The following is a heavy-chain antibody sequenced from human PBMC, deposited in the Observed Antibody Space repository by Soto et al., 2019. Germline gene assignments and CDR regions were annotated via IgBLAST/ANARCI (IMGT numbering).Heavy chain of an antibody. D-gene: IGHD3-16*01. J-gene: IGHJ3*01. V-gene: IGHV4-4*01. CDR1: GASIITSNW. CDR3: ARGNPFYFWTPDAFDF. CDR2: ISHSGNT. Sequence: LSLTCSVSGASIITSNWWSWVRQPSGKGLEWIGEISHSGNTNYNPSLKSRVTISVDKSKSQFSLRLTSVTAADTAVYFCARGNPFYFWTPDAFDFWGRGTLVTVSS.